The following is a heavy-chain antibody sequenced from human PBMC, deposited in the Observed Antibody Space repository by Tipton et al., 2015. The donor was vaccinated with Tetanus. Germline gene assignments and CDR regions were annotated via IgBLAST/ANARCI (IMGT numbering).Heavy chain of an antibody. CDR2: LWFDEGDD. J-gene: IGHJ3*02. Sequence: SLRLSCAASGFTFRSYGMHWVRQAPGKGLEWVAVLWFDEGDDYYADSVKGRFTISRDNSKNTVYLQMNSLRAEDTAVYYCAKSNWNGLGAFDMWGQGTMVTVSS. CDR1: GFTFRSYG. CDR3: AKSNWNGLGAFDM. V-gene: IGHV3-33*06. D-gene: IGHD1-1*01.